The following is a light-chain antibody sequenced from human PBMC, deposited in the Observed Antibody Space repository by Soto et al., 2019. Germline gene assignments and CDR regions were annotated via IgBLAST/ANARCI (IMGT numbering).Light chain of an antibody. CDR2: DAS. Sequence: DIQMTQSPSSLSASIGDRVTITCQATQDIRNYLNWYQQKPGKAPKLLIYDASNLETGVPSRFSGSGSGTDFTFSISSLQPEDIATYYCHQYVDFFTFGPGTKVDIK. V-gene: IGKV1-33*01. J-gene: IGKJ3*01. CDR3: HQYVDFFT. CDR1: QDIRNY.